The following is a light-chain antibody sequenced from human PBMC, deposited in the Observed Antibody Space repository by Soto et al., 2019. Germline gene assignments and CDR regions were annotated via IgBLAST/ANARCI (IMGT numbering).Light chain of an antibody. CDR3: MQALQTPLT. CDR1: RSLLHTNGYNY. Sequence: DIVMTQSPLSLPVTPGEPASISCRSSRSLLHTNGYNYLDWYLQKPGQSPQLLIYLGSNRASGVTDRFSGSGSGTDFTLKISRVEAEDVGVYYCMQALQTPLTFGPGTKVDIK. V-gene: IGKV2-28*01. J-gene: IGKJ3*01. CDR2: LGS.